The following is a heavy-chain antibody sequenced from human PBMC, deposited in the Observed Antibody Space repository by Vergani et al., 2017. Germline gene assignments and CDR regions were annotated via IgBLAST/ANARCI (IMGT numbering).Heavy chain of an antibody. V-gene: IGHV3-53*02. CDR2: IYSGGST. Sequence: EVQLVETGGGLIQPGGSLRLYCAASGFTVSSNYMSWVRQAPGKGLEWVSVIYSGGSTYYADSVKVPFTIARDNSKNTMYLQMNSLRAEDTAVYYCARISTYYDCWSGPYGGWFDPWGQGTLVTVSS. D-gene: IGHD3-3*01. J-gene: IGHJ5*02. CDR1: GFTVSSNY. CDR3: ARISTYYDCWSGPYGGWFDP.